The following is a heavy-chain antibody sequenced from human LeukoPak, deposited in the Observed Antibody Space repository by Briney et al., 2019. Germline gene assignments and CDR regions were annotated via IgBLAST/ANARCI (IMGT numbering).Heavy chain of an antibody. Sequence: SETLSLTCAVYGGSFSGYYWSWIRQPPGKGLEWIGEINHSGSTNYNPSLKSRVTISVDTSKNQFSLKLSSVTAADTAVYYCASLLRATIPYFDYWGQGTLVIVSS. V-gene: IGHV4-34*01. CDR2: INHSGST. D-gene: IGHD2-2*02. CDR1: GGSFSGYY. J-gene: IGHJ4*02. CDR3: ASLLRATIPYFDY.